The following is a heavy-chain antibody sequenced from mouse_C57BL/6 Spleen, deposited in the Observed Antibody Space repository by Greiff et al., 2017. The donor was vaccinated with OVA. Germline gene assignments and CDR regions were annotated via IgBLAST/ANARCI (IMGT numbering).Heavy chain of an antibody. Sequence: VKLVESGPGLVQPSQSLSITCTVSGFSLTSYGVHWVRQSPGKGLEWLGVLWSGGSTDYNAAFISRLSISKDNSKSQVFFKMNSLQADDTAIYYCARTYYSNYDAMDYWGQGTSVTVSS. CDR3: ARTYYSNYDAMDY. D-gene: IGHD2-5*01. CDR2: LWSGGST. CDR1: GFSLTSYG. J-gene: IGHJ4*01. V-gene: IGHV2-2*01.